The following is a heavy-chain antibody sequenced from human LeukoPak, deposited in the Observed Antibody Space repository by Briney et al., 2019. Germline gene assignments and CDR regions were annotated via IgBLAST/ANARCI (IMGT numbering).Heavy chain of an antibody. CDR1: GFTFSSYG. CDR3: ARAWRKYYFDY. V-gene: IGHV3-33*01. J-gene: IGHJ4*02. Sequence: GGSLRLSCAASGFTFSSYGMHWVRQAPGKGLEWVAVIWYDGSNKYYADSVKGRFTISRDNSKNTLYLQMNSLRAEDTAVYYCARAWRKYYFDYWGQGTLVTVSS. CDR2: IWYDGSNK. D-gene: IGHD3-3*01.